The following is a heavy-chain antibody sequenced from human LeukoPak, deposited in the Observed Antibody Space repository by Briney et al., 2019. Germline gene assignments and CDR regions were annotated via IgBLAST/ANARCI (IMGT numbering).Heavy chain of an antibody. Sequence: GGSLRLSCAASGFTFSGSAMHWVRQASGKGREGVGRIRSKANSYATAYAASVKGRFTISRDDSKNTAYLQMNSLKTDDTAVYYCTSRYCSSTSCDQGPNGFDPWGQGTLVTVSS. D-gene: IGHD2-2*01. J-gene: IGHJ5*02. CDR1: GFTFSGSA. CDR3: TSRYCSSTSCDQGPNGFDP. V-gene: IGHV3-73*01. CDR2: IRSKANSYAT.